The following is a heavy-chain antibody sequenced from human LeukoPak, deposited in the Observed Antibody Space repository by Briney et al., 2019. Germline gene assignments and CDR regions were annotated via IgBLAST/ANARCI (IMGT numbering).Heavy chain of an antibody. D-gene: IGHD5-18*01. J-gene: IGHJ5*02. Sequence: ASVKVSCKASGYTFTSYGISWVRQAPGQGLEGMGWISAYNGNTNYAQKLQGRVTMTTDTSTSTAYMELRSLRSDDTAVYYCARDVLRGYSYGTPNWFDPWGQGTLVTVSS. CDR3: ARDVLRGYSYGTPNWFDP. V-gene: IGHV1-18*01. CDR2: ISAYNGNT. CDR1: GYTFTSYG.